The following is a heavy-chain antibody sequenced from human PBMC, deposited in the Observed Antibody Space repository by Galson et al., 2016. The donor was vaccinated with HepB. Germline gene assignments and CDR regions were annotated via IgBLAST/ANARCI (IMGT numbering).Heavy chain of an antibody. CDR2: IKDDGSEK. CDR1: GFAFKNYW. Sequence: SLRLSCAASGFAFKNYWMSWVRQAPGKGLEWVANIKDDGSEKNYVDSVKGRFTISRDNSKNTLYLQMNSLRADDTATYYCAKDRGSRWLSFLDYWGQGSLVTVSS. D-gene: IGHD2/OR15-2a*01. V-gene: IGHV3-7*03. CDR3: AKDRGSRWLSFLDY. J-gene: IGHJ4*02.